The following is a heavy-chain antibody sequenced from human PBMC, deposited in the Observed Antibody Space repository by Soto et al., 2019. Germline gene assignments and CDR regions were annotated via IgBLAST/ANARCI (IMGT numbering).Heavy chain of an antibody. J-gene: IGHJ4*02. CDR3: VRERARYDPLTGKADY. CDR1: GFTVSYYY. V-gene: IGHV3-11*06. D-gene: IGHD3-9*01. CDR2: ISGSSSYT. Sequence: VGALRLSWEAAGFTVSYYYMSWIRQAPGKGLEWVSYISGSSSYTNYVDSVKGRFTISRDNAKNSLYLQMNSLRAEDTAVYYCVRERARYDPLTGKADYCGQGTLVTVS.